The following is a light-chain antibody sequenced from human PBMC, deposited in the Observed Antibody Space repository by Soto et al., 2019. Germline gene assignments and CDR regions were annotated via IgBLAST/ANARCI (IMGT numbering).Light chain of an antibody. CDR2: GNT. CDR1: SSNIGTGYD. CDR3: QSYDGSLSAVV. V-gene: IGLV1-40*01. J-gene: IGLJ2*01. Sequence: QSVLTQPPSVSGAPGQRVTISCTGSSSNIGTGYDVHWYQQLPGTAPKLLIHGNTNRPSGVPDRFSGSKSGTSASLAITGLQAEDEADYYCQSYDGSLSAVVFGGGTKVTVL.